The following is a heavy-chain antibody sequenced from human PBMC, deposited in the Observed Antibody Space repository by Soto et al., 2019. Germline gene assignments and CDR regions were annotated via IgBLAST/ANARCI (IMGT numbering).Heavy chain of an antibody. CDR1: GYTFTSYG. CDR2: ISAYNGNT. D-gene: IGHD6-13*01. CDR3: ARKPASWYTHYYYYGMDV. V-gene: IGHV1-18*01. J-gene: IGHJ6*02. Sequence: GASVKVSCKASGYTFTSYGISWVRQAPGQGLEWMGWISAYNGNTNYAQKLQGRVTMTTDTSTSTAYMELRSLRSDDTAVYYCARKPASWYTHYYYYGMDVWGQGTTVTVSS.